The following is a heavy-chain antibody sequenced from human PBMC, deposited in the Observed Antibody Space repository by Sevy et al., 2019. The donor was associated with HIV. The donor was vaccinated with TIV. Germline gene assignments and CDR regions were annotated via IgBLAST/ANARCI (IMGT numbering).Heavy chain of an antibody. J-gene: IGHJ6*02. CDR1: GYTFTSYG. D-gene: IGHD3-22*01. CDR2: ISAYNGNT. V-gene: IGHV1-18*01. CDR3: ARGYYDSSGYGHYYYYGMDV. Sequence: ASVKVSCKASGYTFTSYGISWVRQAPGQGLEWMGWISAYNGNTNYAQMLQGRVTMTTDTSTSTAYMELRSLRSDDTAVYYCARGYYDSSGYGHYYYYGMDVWGQGTTVTVSS.